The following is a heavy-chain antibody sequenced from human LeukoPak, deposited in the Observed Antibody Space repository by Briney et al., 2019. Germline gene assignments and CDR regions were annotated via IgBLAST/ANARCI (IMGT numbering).Heavy chain of an antibody. D-gene: IGHD3-16*01. V-gene: IGHV4-4*07. CDR3: ARSAIMITFGGVNVDWFDP. CDR1: GGSISSYY. J-gene: IGHJ5*02. Sequence: SETLSLTCTVSGGSISSYYWSWIRQPAGKGLEWIGRIYTSGSTNYNPSLKSRVTMSVDTSKNRFSLKLSSVTVADTAVYYCARSAIMITFGGVNVDWFDPWGQGTLVTVSS. CDR2: IYTSGST.